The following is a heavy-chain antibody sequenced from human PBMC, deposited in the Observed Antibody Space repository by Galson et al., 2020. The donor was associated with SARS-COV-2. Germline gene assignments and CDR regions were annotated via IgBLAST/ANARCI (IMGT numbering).Heavy chain of an antibody. CDR1: GFTFSSYA. CDR2: ISYDGSNK. CDR3: ARVQTTDVLRYFDWNYYYYYGMDV. J-gene: IGHJ6*02. Sequence: GGSLRLSCAASGFTFSSYAMHWVRQAPGKGLEWVAVISYDGSNKYYADSVKGRFTISRDNSKNTLYLQMNSLRAEDTAVYYCARVQTTDVLRYFDWNYYYYYGMDVWGQGTTVTVSS. V-gene: IGHV3-30*04. D-gene: IGHD3-9*01.